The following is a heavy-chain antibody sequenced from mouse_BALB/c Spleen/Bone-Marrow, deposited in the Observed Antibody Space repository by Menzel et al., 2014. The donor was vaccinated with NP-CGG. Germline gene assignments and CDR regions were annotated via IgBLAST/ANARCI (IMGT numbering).Heavy chain of an antibody. CDR2: FYPGSGSI. J-gene: IGHJ2*01. CDR1: GYTFTEYI. V-gene: IGHV1-62-2*01. CDR3: ARHEGSYGSSYFDY. D-gene: IGHD1-1*01. Sequence: QVQLQQSGAGLVKPGASVKLSCKASGYTFTEYIIHWVKQRPGQGLEWIGWFYPGSGSIKYNEKFKGKATLTADKSSSTVYMELSRLTSKDSAVYFYARHEGSYGSSYFDYWGQGTTLTVSS.